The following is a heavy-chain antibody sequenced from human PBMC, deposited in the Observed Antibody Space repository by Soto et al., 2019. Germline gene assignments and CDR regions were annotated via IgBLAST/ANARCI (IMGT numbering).Heavy chain of an antibody. CDR1: GFTFSIYG. D-gene: IGHD5-18*01. J-gene: IGHJ4*02. Sequence: GGSLRLSCAASGFTFSIYGMHWVRQAPGKGLEWVAVISYDGSNKYYADSVKGRFTISRDNSKNTLYLQMNSLRAEDTAVYYCAKCQLRGYSYEGFDYWGQGTRVTVAS. CDR2: ISYDGSNK. V-gene: IGHV3-30*18. CDR3: AKCQLRGYSYEGFDY.